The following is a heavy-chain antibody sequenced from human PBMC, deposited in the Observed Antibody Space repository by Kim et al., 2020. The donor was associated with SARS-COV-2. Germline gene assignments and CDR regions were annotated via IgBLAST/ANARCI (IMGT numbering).Heavy chain of an antibody. Sequence: ASVKVSCKASGYTFTSYAMNWVRQAPGQGLEWMGWINTNTGNPTYAQGFTGRFVFSLDTSVSTAYLQISSLKAEDTAVYYCARDREVRYFDSYGMDVWGQGTPVTVSS. CDR3: ARDREVRYFDSYGMDV. V-gene: IGHV7-4-1*02. CDR1: GYTFTSYA. CDR2: INTNTGNP. J-gene: IGHJ6*02. D-gene: IGHD3-9*01.